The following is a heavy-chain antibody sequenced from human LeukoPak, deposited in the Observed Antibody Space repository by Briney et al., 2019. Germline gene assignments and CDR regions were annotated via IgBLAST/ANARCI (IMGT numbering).Heavy chain of an antibody. V-gene: IGHV1-2*02. CDR3: ARADRAVAGTDFDY. D-gene: IGHD6-19*01. CDR1: GYTFTGYY. J-gene: IGHJ4*02. CDR2: INPNSGGT. Sequence: GASVKVSCKASGYTFTGYYMHWVRQAPGQGLEWMGWINPNSGGTNYAQKCQGRVTMTRDTSISTAYMELSRLRSDDTAVYYCARADRAVAGTDFDYWGQGTLVTVSS.